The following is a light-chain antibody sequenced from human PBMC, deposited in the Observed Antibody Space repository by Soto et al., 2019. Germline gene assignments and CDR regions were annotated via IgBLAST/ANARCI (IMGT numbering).Light chain of an antibody. Sequence: QSALTQPASVSGSPGQSITISCTGTSSDVGGYNSVSWYQQHPGKAPKLMIYEVSNRPSGVSNRFSGSKSGNTASLTVSGLQAEDEAEYYCSSFTSSSTLDVFGTGTKLPVL. CDR2: EVS. J-gene: IGLJ1*01. CDR3: SSFTSSSTLDV. V-gene: IGLV2-14*01. CDR1: SSDVGGYNS.